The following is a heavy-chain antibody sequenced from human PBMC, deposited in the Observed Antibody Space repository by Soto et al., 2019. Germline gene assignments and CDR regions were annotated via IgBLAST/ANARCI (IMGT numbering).Heavy chain of an antibody. Sequence: SETLSLTCAVSSASISSSSYTWGWIRQPPGKGLEWIGSIYYSGTTYYNPSLNSRVTVSVDTSKNQFSLKLSSVTAADTAVYYCARRYGSAFDIWGQGTMVTVSS. D-gene: IGHD3-10*01. V-gene: IGHV4-39*07. CDR3: ARRYGSAFDI. J-gene: IGHJ3*02. CDR2: IYYSGTT. CDR1: SASISSSSYT.